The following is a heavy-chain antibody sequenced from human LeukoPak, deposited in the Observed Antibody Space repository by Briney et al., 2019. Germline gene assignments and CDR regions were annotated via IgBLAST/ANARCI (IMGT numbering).Heavy chain of an antibody. CDR1: GFTFSNYA. D-gene: IGHD3-22*01. CDR3: AKPRYYDSRGNWFDP. V-gene: IGHV3-23*01. Sequence: PGGSLRLSCAASGFTFSNYAMSWVRQAPGKGLEWVSGISGSGGSTYYADSVKGRFSISRDNSKNTLYLQKNSLRAEDTAIYYCAKPRYYDSRGNWFDPWGQGTLVTVSS. CDR2: ISGSGGST. J-gene: IGHJ5*02.